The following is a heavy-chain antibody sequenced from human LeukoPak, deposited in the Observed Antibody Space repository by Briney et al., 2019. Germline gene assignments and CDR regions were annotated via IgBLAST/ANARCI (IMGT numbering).Heavy chain of an antibody. CDR1: GLIFGDEA. Sequence: GGSLRLSCTPSGLIFGDEATRWVRQAPGKGPEWVGFIRSKTHGGTTEYAASVNGRFTMSRDDSKSIAYLQMNNLKTEDTAVYYCARGMVERRRNPVYYYGMDVWGLGTTVTVSS. V-gene: IGHV3-49*04. CDR3: ARGMVERRRNPVYYYGMDV. J-gene: IGHJ6*02. CDR2: IRSKTHGGTT. D-gene: IGHD1-1*01.